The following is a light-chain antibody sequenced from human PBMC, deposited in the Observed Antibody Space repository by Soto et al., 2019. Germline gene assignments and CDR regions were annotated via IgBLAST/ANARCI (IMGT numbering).Light chain of an antibody. V-gene: IGKV3-11*01. CDR2: DAY. CDR1: QSVSNY. Sequence: EIVLTQSPATLSLSTGERATLSCRASQSVSNYLAWYQQKSVQAPRLLIYDAYNRATSIPARFRGSGSGTYFTLTLSSLEPEDVAVDYCERRSNWPLLTCGGGTQVEIK. J-gene: IGKJ4*01. CDR3: ERRSNWPLLT.